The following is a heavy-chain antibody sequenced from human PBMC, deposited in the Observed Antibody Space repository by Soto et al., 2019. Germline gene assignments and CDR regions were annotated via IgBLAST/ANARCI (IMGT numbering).Heavy chain of an antibody. CDR1: GFSLSTSGVG. J-gene: IGHJ4*02. CDR2: IYWNDDK. D-gene: IGHD2-21*02. CDR3: AHSDLVVVTAILSFDY. Sequence: QITLKESGPTLVKPTQTLTLTCTFSGFSLSTSGVGVGWIRQPPGKALEWLALIYWNDDKRYSPSLKSRLTSTKDTYKNQVVLTMTNMDPVDTATYYCAHSDLVVVTAILSFDYWGQGTLVTVSS. V-gene: IGHV2-5*01.